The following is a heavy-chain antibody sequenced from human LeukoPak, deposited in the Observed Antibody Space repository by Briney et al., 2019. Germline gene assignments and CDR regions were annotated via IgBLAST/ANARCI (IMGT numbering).Heavy chain of an antibody. J-gene: IGHJ4*02. Sequence: GESLKISCKGSGYSFSNCWIGWVRQMPGKGLEWMGIIYPGDSDTRYSPSFQGQVTISADKSINTAYLQWSSLKASDTAMYYCARIAVAGAENDFWGQGTLVTVSS. CDR3: ARIAVAGAENDF. CDR2: IYPGDSDT. D-gene: IGHD6-19*01. V-gene: IGHV5-51*01. CDR1: GYSFSNCW.